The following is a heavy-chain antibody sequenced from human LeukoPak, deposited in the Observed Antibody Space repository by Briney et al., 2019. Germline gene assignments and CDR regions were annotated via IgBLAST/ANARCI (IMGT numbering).Heavy chain of an antibody. Sequence: SETLSLTCAVYGVSFSGYYWSWIRQPPGKGLEWIGEINHSGSTNYNPSLKSRVTISVDTSKNQFSLKLSSVTAADTAVYYCARAYYDFWSGYYTGFDYWGQGTLVTASS. CDR2: INHSGST. CDR3: ARAYYDFWSGYYTGFDY. V-gene: IGHV4-34*01. CDR1: GVSFSGYY. D-gene: IGHD3-3*01. J-gene: IGHJ4*02.